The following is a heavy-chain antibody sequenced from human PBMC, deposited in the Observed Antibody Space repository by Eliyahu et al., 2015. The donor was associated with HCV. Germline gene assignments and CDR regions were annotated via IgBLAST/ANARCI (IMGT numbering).Heavy chain of an antibody. CDR2: ISSSSSYI. Sequence: EVQLVESGGGLVKPGGSLRLSCAASGFTFSSYSMNWVRQAPGKGLEWVSSISSSSSYIYYADSVKGRFTISRDNAKNSLYLQMNSLRAEDTAVYYCASLAWNYYYYGMDVWGQGTTVTVSS. J-gene: IGHJ6*02. CDR3: ASLAWNYYYYGMDV. V-gene: IGHV3-21*01. CDR1: GFTFSSYS.